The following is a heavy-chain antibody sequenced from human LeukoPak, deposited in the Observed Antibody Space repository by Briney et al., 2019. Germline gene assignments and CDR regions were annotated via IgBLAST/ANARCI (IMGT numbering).Heavy chain of an antibody. CDR3: ASQLGGTTFH. V-gene: IGHV4-59*01. Sequence: PSETLSLTCTLSGLSINTYFWSWIRQPPGKGLEWIGYVYYNGITNYNPSLKSRVSISRDTSKNQFSLRLNSVTAAETAVYYCASQLGGTTFHWGQGTLVTVSS. D-gene: IGHD1/OR15-1a*01. CDR2: VYYNGIT. J-gene: IGHJ4*02. CDR1: GLSINTYF.